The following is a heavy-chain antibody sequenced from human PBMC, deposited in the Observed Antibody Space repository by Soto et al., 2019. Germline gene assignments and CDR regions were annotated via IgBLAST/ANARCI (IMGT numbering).Heavy chain of an antibody. D-gene: IGHD1-26*01. V-gene: IGHV4-4*02. CDR3: AKVSGSYYYGMDV. CDR2: IYHSGST. J-gene: IGHJ6*02. Sequence: QVQLQESGPGLVKPSGTLSLTCAVSGGSISSSNWWSWVRQPPGKGLEWIGEIYHSGSTNYNPSHKARVTISVDKSKAQVSLKRSSVTAADTAVYYCAKVSGSYYYGMDVWGQGTTVTVSS. CDR1: GGSISSSNW.